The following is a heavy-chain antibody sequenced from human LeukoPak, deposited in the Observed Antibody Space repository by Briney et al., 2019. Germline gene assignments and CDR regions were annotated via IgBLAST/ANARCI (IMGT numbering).Heavy chain of an antibody. Sequence: GRSLRLSCAASGFTFSSYGMHWVRQAPGKGLEWVAVISYDGSNKYYADSVKGRFTISRDNSKNTLYLQMNSLRAEDTAVYYCASNVGMVVWGQGTTVTVSS. J-gene: IGHJ6*02. CDR3: ASNVGMVV. CDR1: GFTFSSYG. CDR2: ISYDGSNK. V-gene: IGHV3-30*03.